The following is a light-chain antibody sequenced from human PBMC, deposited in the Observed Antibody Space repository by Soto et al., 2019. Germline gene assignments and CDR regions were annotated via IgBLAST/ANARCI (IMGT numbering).Light chain of an antibody. J-gene: IGKJ5*01. V-gene: IGKV3-15*01. CDR2: GAS. CDR1: QSVSSN. Sequence: EIVMPQSPATLSVSPGERATLSCRASQSVSSNLAWYQQKPGQAPRLLIYGASTRATGIPARFSGSGSGTEFTLTISSLQSEDFAVYYCQQYNNWPLSITFGQATRLEIK. CDR3: QQYNNWPLSIT.